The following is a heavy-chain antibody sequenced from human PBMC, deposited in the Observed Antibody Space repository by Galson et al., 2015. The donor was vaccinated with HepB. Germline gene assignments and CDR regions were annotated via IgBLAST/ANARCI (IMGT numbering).Heavy chain of an antibody. J-gene: IGHJ4*02. CDR1: GYTFTGYY. Sequence: SVKVSCKASGYTFTGYYMHWVRQAPGQGLEWMGRINPNSGGTNYAQKFQGRVTMTRDTSISTAYMELSRLRSDDTAVYYCARAPTLTVTPPDYWGQGTLVTVSS. CDR2: INPNSGGT. V-gene: IGHV1-2*06. D-gene: IGHD4-17*01. CDR3: ARAPTLTVTPPDY.